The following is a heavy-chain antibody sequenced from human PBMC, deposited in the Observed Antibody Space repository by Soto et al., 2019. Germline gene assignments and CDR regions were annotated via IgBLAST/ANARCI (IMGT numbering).Heavy chain of an antibody. D-gene: IGHD3-3*01. CDR3: ARRYYDFWSGLMDV. V-gene: IGHV4-30-2*01. J-gene: IGHJ6*02. CDR1: GGSISSGGYS. CDR2: IYHSGST. Sequence: PSETLSLTCAVSGGSISSGGYSWSWIRQPPGKGLEWIGYIYHSGSTYYNPSLKSRVTISVDRSKNQFSLKLSSVTAADTAVYYCARRYYDFWSGLMDVWGQGTTVTVSS.